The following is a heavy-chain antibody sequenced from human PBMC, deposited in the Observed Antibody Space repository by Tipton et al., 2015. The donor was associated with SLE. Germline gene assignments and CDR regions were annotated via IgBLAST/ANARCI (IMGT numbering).Heavy chain of an antibody. D-gene: IGHD2-21*02. CDR3: ARQLGWGDPFAFDH. CDR2: IYTRGSM. J-gene: IGHJ4*02. CDR1: GVSISSGSYY. Sequence: TLSLTCSVSGVSISSGSYYWSWIRQSAGKGLEWIGRIYTRGSMNYNLSLKSRVTISVDTSKNQFPLNLSSVTAADTAVYYCARQLGWGDPFAFDHWGQGTLVTVSS. V-gene: IGHV4-61*02.